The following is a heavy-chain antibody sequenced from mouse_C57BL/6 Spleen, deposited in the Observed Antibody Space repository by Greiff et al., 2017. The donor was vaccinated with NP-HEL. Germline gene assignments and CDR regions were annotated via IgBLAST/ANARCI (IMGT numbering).Heavy chain of an antibody. V-gene: IGHV1-4*01. CDR2: INPSSGYT. CDR3: ARRWWALDY. Sequence: QVQLQQSGAELARPGASVKMSCKASGYTFTRYTMHWVKQRPGQGLEWIGYINPSSGYTKYNQKFKDKATLTADKSSSTAYMQLSSLTSEDSAVYYCARRWWALDYWGQGTSVTVSS. D-gene: IGHD1-1*02. J-gene: IGHJ4*01. CDR1: GYTFTRYT.